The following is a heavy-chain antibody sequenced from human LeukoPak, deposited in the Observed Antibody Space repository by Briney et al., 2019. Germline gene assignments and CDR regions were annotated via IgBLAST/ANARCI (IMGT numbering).Heavy chain of an antibody. CDR3: ARESYDFWSGNVDY. V-gene: IGHV3-7*01. J-gene: IGHJ4*02. CDR1: GFTFSSYW. Sequence: GGSLRLSCAASGFTFSSYWMSWVRQAPGKGLEWVANIKQDGSEKYYVDSVKGRFTISRDNAKNSPYLQMNSLRAEDTAVYYCARESYDFWSGNVDYWGQGTLVTVSS. CDR2: IKQDGSEK. D-gene: IGHD3-3*01.